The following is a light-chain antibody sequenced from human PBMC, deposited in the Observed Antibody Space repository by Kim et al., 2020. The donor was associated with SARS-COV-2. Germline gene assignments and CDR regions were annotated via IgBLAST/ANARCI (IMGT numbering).Light chain of an antibody. CDR3: QQYYSSPLT. CDR2: WAS. V-gene: IGKV4-1*01. CDR1: QSVLHSTNNKNY. J-gene: IGKJ5*01. Sequence: ATINCKSSQSVLHSTNNKNYLAWYQQKPRQPPKLLIYWASTRDSGVPDRFSGSGSGTDFTLTISSLQAEDVAVYYCQQYYSSPLTFGQGTRLEIK.